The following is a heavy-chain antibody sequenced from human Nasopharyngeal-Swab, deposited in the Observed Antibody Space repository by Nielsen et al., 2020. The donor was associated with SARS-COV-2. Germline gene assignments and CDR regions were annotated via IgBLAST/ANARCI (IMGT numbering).Heavy chain of an antibody. CDR1: GYTFTSYA. J-gene: IGHJ4*02. D-gene: IGHD5-18*01. CDR3: ARGRIQLWFGY. V-gene: IGHV1-3*01. CDR2: INAGNGNT. Sequence: ASVKVSCKASGYTFTSYAMHWVRQAPGQRLEWMGWINAGNGNTKYSQKFQGRVTITRDTSASTAYMGLSSLRSEDTAVYYCARGRIQLWFGYWGQGTLVTVSS.